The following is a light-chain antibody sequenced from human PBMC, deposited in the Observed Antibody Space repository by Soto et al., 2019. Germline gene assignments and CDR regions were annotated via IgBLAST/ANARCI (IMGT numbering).Light chain of an antibody. CDR2: DVS. Sequence: QSALTQPASVSGSPGQSITISCTGTSSDVGGYNYVSWYQQHPGKAPKLMIYDVSIRPSGVSNRFSGSKSGNTASLTISGLQAEDEADHYCSSYTSSSTRVFGTGTKVTV. V-gene: IGLV2-14*01. CDR1: SSDVGGYNY. CDR3: SSYTSSSTRV. J-gene: IGLJ1*01.